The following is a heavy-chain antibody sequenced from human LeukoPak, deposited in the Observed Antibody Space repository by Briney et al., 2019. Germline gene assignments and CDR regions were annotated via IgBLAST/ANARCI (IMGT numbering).Heavy chain of an antibody. J-gene: IGHJ4*02. Sequence: PSETLSLTCAVYGGSFSGYYWSWIRQPPGKRLECIGEINHSGSTNYNPSLKSRVTISVDTSKIQFSLRLSSVTAADTAVYYCARGRLWLGVAWGQGTLVTVSS. CDR1: GGSFSGYY. CDR3: ARGRLWLGVA. V-gene: IGHV4-34*01. D-gene: IGHD5-18*01. CDR2: INHSGST.